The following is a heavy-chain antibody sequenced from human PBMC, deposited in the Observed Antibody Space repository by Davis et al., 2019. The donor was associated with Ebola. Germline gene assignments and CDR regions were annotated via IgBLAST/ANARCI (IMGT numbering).Heavy chain of an antibody. CDR2: IYLGDSDT. CDR1: GYSFPSYW. J-gene: IGHJ4*02. D-gene: IGHD5-24*01. V-gene: IGHV5-51*01. Sequence: GESLKTSCKGSGYSFPSYWIGWVRQMPGKGLEWMGIIYLGDSDTRYSPSFQGQVTISADKSISTAYLQWGSLKASDTAMYYCARGEREGHWFYWGQGTLVTVSS. CDR3: ARGEREGHWFY.